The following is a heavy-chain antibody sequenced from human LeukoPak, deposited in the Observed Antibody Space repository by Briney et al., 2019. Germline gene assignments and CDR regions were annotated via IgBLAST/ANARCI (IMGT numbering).Heavy chain of an antibody. D-gene: IGHD2-8*02. V-gene: IGHV3-23*01. CDR2: ISGSGDRT. Sequence: GGSLRLSCIASGFTFSNYGMSWVRQAPGKGLEWVSIISGSGDRTLHADSVKGRFTVSRDNSKNTVYLQMNSLRAEDTAVYYCARDLRNIRTLVDLQMIWGQGTLVIVSS. CDR3: ARDLRNIRTLVDLQMI. CDR1: GFTFSNYG. J-gene: IGHJ3*02.